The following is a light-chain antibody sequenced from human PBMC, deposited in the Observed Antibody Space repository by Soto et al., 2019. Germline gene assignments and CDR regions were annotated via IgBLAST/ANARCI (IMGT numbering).Light chain of an antibody. CDR1: SGRTSYA. CDR3: QTWGTGIQV. J-gene: IGLJ1*01. CDR2: LNSDGSH. V-gene: IGLV4-69*01. Sequence: QLVLTQSPSASASLGASVKLTCTLSSGRTSYAIAWHQQQPEKGPRYLMRLNSDGSHSRGDGIPDRFSGSSSGAERYLTISSLQSEDEADYYCQTWGTGIQVFGTGTKLTVL.